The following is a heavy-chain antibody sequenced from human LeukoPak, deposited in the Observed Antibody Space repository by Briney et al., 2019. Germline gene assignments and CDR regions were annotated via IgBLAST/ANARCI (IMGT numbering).Heavy chain of an antibody. CDR3: ARDMGSGWYGSWYYFDY. CDR1: GYTFTSYA. D-gene: IGHD6-19*01. V-gene: IGHV1-3*01. Sequence: GASVKASCKASGYTFTSYAMHWVRQAPGQRLEWMGWINAGNGNTKYSQKFQGRVTITRDTSASTAYMELSSLRSEDTAVYYCARDMGSGWYGSWYYFDYWGQGTLVTVSS. J-gene: IGHJ4*02. CDR2: INAGNGNT.